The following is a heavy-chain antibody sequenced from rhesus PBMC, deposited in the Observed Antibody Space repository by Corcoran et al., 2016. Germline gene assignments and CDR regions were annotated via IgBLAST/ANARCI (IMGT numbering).Heavy chain of an antibody. CDR3: AKEGYGWEPPY. V-gene: IGHV3S5*01. Sequence: EVQLVETGGGLVQPGGSLKLSCAASGFTFSSYGMSWVRQAPGKGLEWVSAINSGGGSTYYADSVKGRLTISRDNSKNTLSLQMNSLRAEDTAVYYCAKEGYGWEPPYWGQGVLVTVSA. CDR1: GFTFSSYG. D-gene: IGHD1-44*02. CDR2: INSGGGST. J-gene: IGHJ4*01.